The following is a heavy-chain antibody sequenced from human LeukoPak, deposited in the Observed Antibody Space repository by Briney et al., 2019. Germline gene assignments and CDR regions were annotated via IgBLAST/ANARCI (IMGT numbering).Heavy chain of an antibody. D-gene: IGHD6-13*01. CDR3: ARDTIAADGDIDY. Sequence: GGSLRLSCAASGFTFGPYWMHWVRQAPGQGLEWVSLISSDGSRTAYADSVKGRFTISRDNAKNTLYLQMNSLRVEDTAVYYCARDTIAADGDIDYWGQGALVTVSS. J-gene: IGHJ4*02. V-gene: IGHV3-74*03. CDR1: GFTFGPYW. CDR2: ISSDGSRT.